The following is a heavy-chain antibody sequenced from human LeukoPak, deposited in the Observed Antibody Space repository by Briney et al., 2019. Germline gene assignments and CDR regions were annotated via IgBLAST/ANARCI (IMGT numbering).Heavy chain of an antibody. D-gene: IGHD5-24*01. CDR2: IRYDGSNK. V-gene: IGHV3-30*02. CDR1: GFTFSSYG. J-gene: IGHJ4*02. CDR3: AKDRDTAGQRWLHPLDY. Sequence: PGGSLRLSCAASGFTFSSYGMHWVRQAPGKGLEWVAFIRYDGSNKYYADSVKGRFTISRDNSKNTLYLQMNSLRAEDTAVYYCAKDRDTAGQRWLHPLDYWGQETLVTVSS.